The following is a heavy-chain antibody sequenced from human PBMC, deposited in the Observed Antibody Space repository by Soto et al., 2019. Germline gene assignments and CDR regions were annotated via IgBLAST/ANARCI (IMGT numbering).Heavy chain of an antibody. CDR3: ARVPDR. Sequence: QLQLQESGSGPVKPSQTLSLTCAVSGGSISSGGYSWSWIRQPPGKGPEWMGYIYHSGSTYYNPSLKSRVTISVDRSKNQFSLKLSSVTAADTAVYYCARVPDRWGQGTLVTVSS. V-gene: IGHV4-30-2*01. J-gene: IGHJ5*02. CDR1: GGSISSGGYS. CDR2: IYHSGST. D-gene: IGHD2-2*01.